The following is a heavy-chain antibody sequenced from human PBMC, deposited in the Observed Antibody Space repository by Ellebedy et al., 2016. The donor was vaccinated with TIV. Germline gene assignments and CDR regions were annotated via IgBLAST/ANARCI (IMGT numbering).Heavy chain of an antibody. CDR2: IYHSGCA. Sequence: MPSETLSLTCAVSGGSTSSGGYSWNWIRQPPGKGLEWIGYIYHSGCAYYNPSLKSRITMSVDRSKNQFSLKLSSVTAADTAVYYCARGGGLFDYWGQGTLVTVSS. CDR3: ARGGGLFDY. V-gene: IGHV4-30-2*01. CDR1: GGSTSSGGYS. J-gene: IGHJ4*02. D-gene: IGHD2-15*01.